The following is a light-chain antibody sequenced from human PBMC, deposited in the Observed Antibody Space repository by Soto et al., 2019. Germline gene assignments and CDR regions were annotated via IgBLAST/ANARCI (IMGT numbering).Light chain of an antibody. J-gene: IGKJ1*01. CDR3: QQYNSYWT. V-gene: IGKV1-5*03. CDR2: KAS. Sequence: DIQMTQSPSTLSASVGDRVTITCRASQSISSWLAWYQQKPGKAPKLLIYKASSLESGVPSRFCGRGSGTXXTXXXXSLQPDDFXXXXYQQYNSYWTFGQGTKVEIK. CDR1: QSISSW.